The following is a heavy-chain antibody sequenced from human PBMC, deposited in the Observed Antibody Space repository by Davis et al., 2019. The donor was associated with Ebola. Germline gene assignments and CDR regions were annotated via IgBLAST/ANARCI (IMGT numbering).Heavy chain of an antibody. CDR1: GYSFTGYY. J-gene: IGHJ5*02. CDR3: AREIQLERRGSYFDA. CDR2: ISPNNADT. Sequence: ASVKVSCKASGYSFTGYYIHWVRQAPGQGLEWMGWISPNNADTKLAQRFQGRVTMTRDTSIGTAYMELSSLGSDDTAVYFCAREIQLERRGSYFDAWGQGTLVTVSS. V-gene: IGHV1-2*02. D-gene: IGHD1-1*01.